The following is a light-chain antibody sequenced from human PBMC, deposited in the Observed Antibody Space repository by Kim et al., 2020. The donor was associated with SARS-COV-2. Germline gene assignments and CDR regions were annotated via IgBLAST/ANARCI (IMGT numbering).Light chain of an antibody. Sequence: IQLTQSPSSLSASVGDRVTITCRASQGISSHLAWYQQKPGKAPKLLIYIASTLQSGVPSRFSGSGSGTDFTLTISSLQPEDFATYYLQQHNWYPLTVGRGTKVDIK. CDR3: QQHNWYPLT. J-gene: IGKJ3*01. V-gene: IGKV1-9*01. CDR2: IAS. CDR1: QGISSH.